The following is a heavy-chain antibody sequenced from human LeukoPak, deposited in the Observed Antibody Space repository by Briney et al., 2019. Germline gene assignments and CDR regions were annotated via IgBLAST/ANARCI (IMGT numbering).Heavy chain of an antibody. Sequence: GGSLRLSCAASGFTFSSYSMNWVRQAPGKGLEWVSSISSSSSYIYYADSVKGRFTISRDNAKNSLSLQMNSLRAEDTAVYYCAEGDTTRELPHDYWGQGTLVAVSS. V-gene: IGHV3-21*04. D-gene: IGHD1-7*01. J-gene: IGHJ4*02. CDR1: GFTFSSYS. CDR2: ISSSSSYI. CDR3: AEGDTTRELPHDY.